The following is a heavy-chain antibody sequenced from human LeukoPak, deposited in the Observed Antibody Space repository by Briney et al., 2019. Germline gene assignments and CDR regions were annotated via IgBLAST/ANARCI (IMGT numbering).Heavy chain of an antibody. CDR1: GGSFNDYY. CDR3: AKSTYYYDTFVNAFDF. V-gene: IGHV4-34*01. CDR2: INYSGST. D-gene: IGHD3-22*01. J-gene: IGHJ3*01. Sequence: SETLSLTCAVYGGSFNDYYWNWIRQPPGKGLEWIGEINYSGSTNYNASLRSRVTTSVDTSKNQFSLKLSSVTAADTAVYYCAKSTYYYDTFVNAFDFWGQGTVVTVSS.